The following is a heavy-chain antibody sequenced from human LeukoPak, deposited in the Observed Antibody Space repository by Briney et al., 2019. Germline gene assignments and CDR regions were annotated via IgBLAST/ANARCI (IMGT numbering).Heavy chain of an antibody. CDR1: GFTFDDYT. V-gene: IGHV3-43*01. D-gene: IGHD4-11*01. J-gene: IGHJ6*03. CDR2: ISWDGGST. Sequence: GGSLRLSCAASGFTFDDYTMHWVRQAPGKGLEWVSLISWDGGSTYYADSVKGRFTISRDNSKNSLYLQMNSLRTEDTALYYCAKAATTARHYYYMDVWGKGTTVTVPS. CDR3: AKAATTARHYYYMDV.